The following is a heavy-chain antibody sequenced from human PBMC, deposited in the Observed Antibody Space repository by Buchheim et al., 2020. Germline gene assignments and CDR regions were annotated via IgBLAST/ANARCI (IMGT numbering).Heavy chain of an antibody. J-gene: IGHJ4*02. CDR1: GFTFSNYA. CDR3: AKGSVSCSSASCYLTWVDY. V-gene: IGHV3-23*04. Sequence: EVQLVESGGGLVQPGGSLRLSCAASGFTFSNYAMSWVRQAPGKGLEWVSVISGSGSTTYNADSVKGRFTIYRDNSKNTLYLQMNSLRAEDTAVYYCAKGSVSCSSASCYLTWVDYWGQGTL. D-gene: IGHD2-2*01. CDR2: ISGSGSTT.